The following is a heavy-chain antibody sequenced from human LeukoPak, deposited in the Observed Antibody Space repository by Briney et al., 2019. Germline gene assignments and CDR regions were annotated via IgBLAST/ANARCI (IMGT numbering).Heavy chain of an antibody. CDR1: GFTFSSYS. CDR2: ISSSSSYI. CDR3: ARDKTAMVIFDY. J-gene: IGHJ4*02. V-gene: IGHV3-21*01. Sequence: GGSLRLSCAASGFTFSSYSMNWVRQAPGKGLEWVSSISSSSSYIYYADSVKGRLTISRDNAKNSLYLQMNSLRAEDTAVYYCARDKTAMVIFDYWGQGTLVTVSS. D-gene: IGHD5-18*01.